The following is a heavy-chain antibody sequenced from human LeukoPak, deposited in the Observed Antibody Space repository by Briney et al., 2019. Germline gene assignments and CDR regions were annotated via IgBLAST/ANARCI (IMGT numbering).Heavy chain of an antibody. CDR2: ISSSGSTI. J-gene: IGHJ6*03. CDR1: GFTFSSYE. CDR3: ARVTFGTSRAPYYYYYYMDV. Sequence: GGSLRLSCAASGFTFSSYEMNWVRQAPGKGLEWVSYISSSGSTIYYADSVKGLFTISRDNAKNSLYLQMNSLRAEDTAVYYCARVTFGTSRAPYYYYYYMDVWGKGTTVTISS. V-gene: IGHV3-48*03. D-gene: IGHD3-10*01.